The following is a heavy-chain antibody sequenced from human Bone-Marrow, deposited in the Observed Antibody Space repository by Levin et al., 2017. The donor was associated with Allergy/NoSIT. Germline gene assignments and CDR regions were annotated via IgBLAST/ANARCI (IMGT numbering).Heavy chain of an antibody. V-gene: IGHV1-18*01. CDR1: GYTFTSYG. Sequence: ASVKVSCKASGYTFTSYGISWVRQAPGQGLEWMGWISAYNGNTNYAQKLQGRVTMTTDTSTSTAYMELRSLRSDDTAVYYCARDLRGYCSGGSCYLGYWGQGTLVTVSS. D-gene: IGHD2-15*01. CDR3: ARDLRGYCSGGSCYLGY. CDR2: ISAYNGNT. J-gene: IGHJ4*02.